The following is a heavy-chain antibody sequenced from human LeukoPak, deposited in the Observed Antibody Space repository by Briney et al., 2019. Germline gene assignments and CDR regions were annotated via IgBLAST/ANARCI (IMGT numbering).Heavy chain of an antibody. CDR3: ARDLTLYYYDSSGIGY. CDR1: GFTFSSYW. J-gene: IGHJ4*02. CDR2: IKQDGSEK. V-gene: IGHV3-7*01. Sequence: GSLRLSCAASGFTFSSYWMSWVRQAPGKGLEWVANIKQDGSEKYYVDSVKGRFTISRDNAKNSLYLQMNSPRAEDTAVYYCARDLTLYYYDSSGIGYWGQGTLVTVSS. D-gene: IGHD3-22*01.